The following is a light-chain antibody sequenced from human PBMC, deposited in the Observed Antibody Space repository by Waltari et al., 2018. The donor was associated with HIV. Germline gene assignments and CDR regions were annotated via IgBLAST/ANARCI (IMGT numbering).Light chain of an antibody. CDR1: SSDVGGYNY. CDR3: CSYAGSHTFVV. V-gene: IGLV2-11*01. J-gene: IGLJ2*01. CDR2: DVS. Sequence: QSALTQPRSVSGSPGQSVTISCTCTSSDVGGYNYVSWYQQHPGKAPKVMIYDVSKRPSGVPDRFSGSKSGNTASLSISGLQAEDEAEYYCCSYAGSHTFVVFGGGTKVTVL.